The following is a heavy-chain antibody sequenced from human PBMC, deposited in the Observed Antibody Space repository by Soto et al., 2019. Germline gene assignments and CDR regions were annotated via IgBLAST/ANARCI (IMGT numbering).Heavy chain of an antibody. CDR3: ASGFGEFPYYFDY. Sequence: SETLSLTCTVSGGSISSYYWSWIRQPPGKGLEWIGYIYYSGSTNYNPSLKSRVTISVDTSKNQFSLKLSSVTAADTAVYYCASGFGEFPYYFDYWGQGTLVTVSS. CDR2: IYYSGST. V-gene: IGHV4-59*01. J-gene: IGHJ4*02. D-gene: IGHD3-10*01. CDR1: GGSISSYY.